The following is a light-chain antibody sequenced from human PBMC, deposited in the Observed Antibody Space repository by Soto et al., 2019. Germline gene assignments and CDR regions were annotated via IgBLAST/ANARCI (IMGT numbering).Light chain of an antibody. V-gene: IGLV2-14*01. Sequence: QSALTQPASVSGSPGQSSTISCTGTSSDVGGYNYVSWYQQHPGKAPKLMIYDVSNRPSGVSNRFSGSKSGNTASLTISGLQAEDEADYYRSSYTSSSTLLFGTGAKLTVL. CDR3: SSYTSSSTLL. CDR2: DVS. J-gene: IGLJ1*01. CDR1: SSDVGGYNY.